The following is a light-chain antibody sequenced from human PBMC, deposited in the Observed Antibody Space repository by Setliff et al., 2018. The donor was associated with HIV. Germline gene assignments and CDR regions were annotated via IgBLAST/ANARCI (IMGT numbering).Light chain of an antibody. Sequence: QSALTQPASVSGSPGQSITIPCTGSISDIGSYNFVSWYQQHPGKAPNLIFSDVTKRPSGVSDRFSGSKSGHTASLTISGLQAEGEADYYCSSYTTSSTYVFGSGTKVTVL. V-gene: IGLV2-14*03. CDR2: DVT. CDR3: SSYTTSSTYV. CDR1: ISDIGSYNF. J-gene: IGLJ1*01.